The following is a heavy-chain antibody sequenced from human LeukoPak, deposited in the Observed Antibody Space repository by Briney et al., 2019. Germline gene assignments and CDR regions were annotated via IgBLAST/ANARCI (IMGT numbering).Heavy chain of an antibody. J-gene: IGHJ4*02. D-gene: IGHD6-19*01. CDR2: ISSSSSTM. V-gene: IGHV3-48*01. Sequence: GGSLRLSCAASGFTVSSNYMSWVRQAPGKGLEWASYISSSSSTMYYADSVKVRFTISRDNAKNSLYLQLNSLRGEDTAVYYCARAPVRGAVAGVDYWGQGTLVTVSS. CDR3: ARAPVRGAVAGVDY. CDR1: GFTVSSNY.